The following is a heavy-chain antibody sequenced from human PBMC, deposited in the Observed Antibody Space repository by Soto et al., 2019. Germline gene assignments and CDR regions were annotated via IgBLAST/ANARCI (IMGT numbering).Heavy chain of an antibody. Sequence: ASVKVSCKASGYIFTTYSLHWVRQAPGQRLEWMGWINAGNGDTKYSQKFQGRVTFTSDTSASTVYMGLNSLTSEETAVYFCAREKHGTGDALDVWGQGTMVTVSS. V-gene: IGHV1-3*01. CDR3: AREKHGTGDALDV. D-gene: IGHD1-1*01. J-gene: IGHJ3*01. CDR2: INAGNGDT. CDR1: GYIFTTYS.